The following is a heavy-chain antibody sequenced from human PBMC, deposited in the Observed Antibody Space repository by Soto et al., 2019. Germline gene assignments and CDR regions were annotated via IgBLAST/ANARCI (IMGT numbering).Heavy chain of an antibody. CDR3: VRQGIDYLHGLVDV. D-gene: IGHD4-17*01. Sequence: QVQLQQSGPRLVKPSETLSLTCTVSSDPDRSHNWGWIRQPPGRGLEWIGYVYYTGDTAYNPSLRGRVTISADTSTNDISLTLNSVTAADTAVYYCVRQGIDYLHGLVDVLGQGTTVSVSS. V-gene: IGHV4-59*08. CDR2: VYYTGDT. J-gene: IGHJ6*02. CDR1: SDPDRSHN.